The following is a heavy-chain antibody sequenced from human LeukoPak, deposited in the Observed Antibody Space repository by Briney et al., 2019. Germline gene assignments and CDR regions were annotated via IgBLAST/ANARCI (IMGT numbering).Heavy chain of an antibody. Sequence: GASVKVSCKASGYTFSRYGITWVRQAPGQGLEWMGWISTYNGNTNYAQKFQGRVTITRNTSISTAYMELSSLRSEDTAVYYCARVPYGSGSSPLEYWGQGTLVTVSS. D-gene: IGHD3-10*01. V-gene: IGHV1-18*01. CDR1: GYTFSRYG. CDR3: ARVPYGSGSSPLEY. CDR2: ISTYNGNT. J-gene: IGHJ4*02.